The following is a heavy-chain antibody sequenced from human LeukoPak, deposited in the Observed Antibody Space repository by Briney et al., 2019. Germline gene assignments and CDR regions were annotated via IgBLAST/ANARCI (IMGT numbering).Heavy chain of an antibody. V-gene: IGHV4-34*01. CDR3: ARVNYYDSSGYYWYAFDI. Sequence: SETLSLTCAVYGGSFSGYYWSWIRQPPGKGLEWIGEINHSGSTNYNPSLKSRVTISVDTSKNQFSLKLSSVTAADTAVYYCARVNYYDSSGYYWYAFDIWGQGTMVTVSS. J-gene: IGHJ3*02. CDR2: INHSGST. D-gene: IGHD3-22*01. CDR1: GGSFSGYY.